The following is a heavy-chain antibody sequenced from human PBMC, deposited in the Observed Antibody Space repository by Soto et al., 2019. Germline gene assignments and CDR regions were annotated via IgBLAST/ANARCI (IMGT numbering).Heavy chain of an antibody. CDR3: TRLSDCGDDCSDY. CDR1: GFTFSCST. V-gene: IGHV3-73*01. D-gene: IGHD2-21*01. Sequence: GGSLRLSYAASGFTFSCSTMQWVRQASGKGLEWVGRIRSKANSYATAYAASVNGRFTISRDDSKNTASLQMNSLKTEDTAVYYCTRLSDCGDDCSDYWGQGTLVTVSS. J-gene: IGHJ4*02. CDR2: IRSKANSYAT.